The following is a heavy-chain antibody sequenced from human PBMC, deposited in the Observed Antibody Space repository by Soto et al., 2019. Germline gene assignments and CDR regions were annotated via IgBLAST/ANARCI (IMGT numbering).Heavy chain of an antibody. Sequence: EVQLLESGGGLVQPGGSLRLSCAASGFTFSSYAMSWVRQAPGKGLEWVSAISGSGGSTYYADSVKGRFTISRDNSKNTLYLQMNSLRAEDTAVYYCAKGKVLYGSVTTNYGMDVWGQGTTVTVSS. J-gene: IGHJ6*02. V-gene: IGHV3-23*01. CDR1: GFTFSSYA. CDR2: ISGSGGST. D-gene: IGHD3-10*01. CDR3: AKGKVLYGSVTTNYGMDV.